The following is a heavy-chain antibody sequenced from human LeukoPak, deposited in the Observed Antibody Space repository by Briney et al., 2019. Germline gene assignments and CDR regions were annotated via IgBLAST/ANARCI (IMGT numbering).Heavy chain of an antibody. D-gene: IGHD5-18*01. CDR3: ATDHGYSYGDIQGSFDP. CDR1: GYTLTELS. V-gene: IGHV1-24*01. Sequence: APVKVSCKVSGYTLTELSMHWVRQAPGKGLEWMGGFDPEDGETIYAQKFQGRVTMTEDTSTDTAYMELSSLRSEDTAVYYCATDHGYSYGDIQGSFDPWGQGTLVTVSS. J-gene: IGHJ5*02. CDR2: FDPEDGET.